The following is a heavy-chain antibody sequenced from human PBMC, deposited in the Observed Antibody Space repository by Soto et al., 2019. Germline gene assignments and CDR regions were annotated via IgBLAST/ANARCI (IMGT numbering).Heavy chain of an antibody. CDR1: GFTVNSNY. CDR2: TNTGGTT. D-gene: IGHD1-26*01. Sequence: EVQVLATGGGLIQPGGSLRLSCAASGFTVNSNYMSWVRQAPGEGLQWVSITNTGGTTYYADSVKGRFTVSRDNSKNTLYLQRNSLRAEDTAVYYCAKGAGFILAVWGQGTTVSVSS. J-gene: IGHJ6*02. CDR3: AKGAGFILAV. V-gene: IGHV3-53*02.